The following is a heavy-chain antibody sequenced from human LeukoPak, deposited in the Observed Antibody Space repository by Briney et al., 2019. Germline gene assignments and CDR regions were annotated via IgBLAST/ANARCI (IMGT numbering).Heavy chain of an antibody. CDR3: ARGTVTMVDY. Sequence: GGSLRLSCAASGFTVSSNYMSWVRQAPGRGLEWVSVIYSGGSTYYADSVKGRFTISRDNSKNALFLQMNSLRAGDTAVYYCARGTVTMVDYWGQGTLVTVSS. CDR2: IYSGGST. CDR1: GFTVSSNY. V-gene: IGHV3-66*01. J-gene: IGHJ4*02. D-gene: IGHD3-10*01.